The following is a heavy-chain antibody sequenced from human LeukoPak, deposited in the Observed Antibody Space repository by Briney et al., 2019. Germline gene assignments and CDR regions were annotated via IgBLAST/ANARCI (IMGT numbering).Heavy chain of an antibody. CDR1: GYTFTTYG. CDR3: ARADIIVVAGATPVGSGFEY. V-gene: IGHV1-18*01. CDR2: ISAHKGDT. D-gene: IGHD2-15*01. J-gene: IGHJ4*02. Sequence: PVASVKVSCKTSGYTFTTYGISWLRQAPGQGLEWMGWISAHKGDTEYAQKFQGRVTMTRDTSTSTAYMELQSLTSDDTAVYYCARADIIVVAGATPVGSGFEYWGQGALITVS.